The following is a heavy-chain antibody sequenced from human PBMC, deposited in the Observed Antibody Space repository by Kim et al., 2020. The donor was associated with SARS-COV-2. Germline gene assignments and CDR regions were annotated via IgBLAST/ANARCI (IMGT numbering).Heavy chain of an antibody. V-gene: IGHV3-48*02. CDR3: ARGKNWPPAFES. CDR2: ITTISHGF. CDR1: GFTFSNYG. J-gene: IGHJ3*02. D-gene: IGHD1-1*01. Sequence: GGSLRLSCAASGFTFSNYGFHWVRQAPGKGLEWISSITTISHGFYYADSVRGRCTISRDNDKDSLSLQIISPRDEDTAFYYCARGKNWPPAFESWGQGTMVTVSS.